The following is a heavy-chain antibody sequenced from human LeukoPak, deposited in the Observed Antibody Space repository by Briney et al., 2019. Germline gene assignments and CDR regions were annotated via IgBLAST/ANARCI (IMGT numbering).Heavy chain of an antibody. CDR3: ARDYGDYVKDYYYYYGMDV. V-gene: IGHV3-48*03. CDR2: ISSSGSTI. D-gene: IGHD4-17*01. Sequence: GGSLRLSCAASGFTFSSYEMNWVRQAPGKGLEWVSYISSSGSTIYYADSVKGRFTISRDNAKNSLYLQMNSLRVEDTAVYYCARDYGDYVKDYYYYYGMDVWGKGTTVTVSS. CDR1: GFTFSSYE. J-gene: IGHJ6*04.